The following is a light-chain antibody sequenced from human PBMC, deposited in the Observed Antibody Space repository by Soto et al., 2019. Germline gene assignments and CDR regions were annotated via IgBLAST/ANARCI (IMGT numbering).Light chain of an antibody. CDR2: GAS. CDR1: QSIATN. CDR3: QQYNSWPPLFT. V-gene: IGKV3D-15*01. Sequence: EIVMTQSPAILSLSPGETATLSCRASQSIATNLAWYQQRPGQAPRLLIYGASTRATDVPARFSGSVSGTEFILSITRLQSEDFAVYYCQQYNSWPPLFTLGPRTTLDL. J-gene: IGKJ3*01.